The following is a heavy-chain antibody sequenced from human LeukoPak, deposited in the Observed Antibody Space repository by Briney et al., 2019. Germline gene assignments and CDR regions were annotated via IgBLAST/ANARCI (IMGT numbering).Heavy chain of an antibody. V-gene: IGHV4-34*01. Sequence: SETLSLTCAVYGGSFSGYYWSWIRQPPGKGLEWIGEINHSGSTNYNPSLKSRVTISVETSKNQFSRKLSSVTAADTAVYYCAIHIVVVPAAKKKNWFDPWGQGTLVTVSS. J-gene: IGHJ5*02. CDR1: GGSFSGYY. D-gene: IGHD2-2*01. CDR3: AIHIVVVPAAKKKNWFDP. CDR2: INHSGST.